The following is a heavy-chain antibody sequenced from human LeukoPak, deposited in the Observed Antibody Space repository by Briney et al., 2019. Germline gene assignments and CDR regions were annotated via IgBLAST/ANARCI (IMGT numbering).Heavy chain of an antibody. CDR3: ANWHFRDY. CDR2: ISDSGRTT. V-gene: IGHV3-23*01. J-gene: IGHJ4*02. CDR1: GFTFRNYA. Sequence: GALRTSCATSGFTFRNYANAWVPQAPGNGLEWVSGISDSGRTTYYGVSVKGRFTIYSDNSKNTLFLQMNSLRTDETAMYCCANWHFRDYWGQGTLVSVSS.